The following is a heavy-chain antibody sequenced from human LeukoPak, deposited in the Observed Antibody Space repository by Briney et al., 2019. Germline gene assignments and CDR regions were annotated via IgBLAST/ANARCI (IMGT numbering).Heavy chain of an antibody. CDR1: GFSLSTYW. V-gene: IGHV3-7*01. CDR2: INPGGTET. CDR3: GRFGYVAGVDL. J-gene: IGHJ4*02. Sequence: GGSLRLSCAASGFSLSTYWVTWIRQAPGTGLEWVANINPGGTETYYVEPVKGRFTISRDNAKNLVYLQMNSLRAEDSAVYHCGRFGYVAGVDLWGQGTLVTVSS. D-gene: IGHD6-19*01.